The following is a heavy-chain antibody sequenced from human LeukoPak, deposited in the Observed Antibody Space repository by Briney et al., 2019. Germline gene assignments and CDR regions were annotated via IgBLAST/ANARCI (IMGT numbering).Heavy chain of an antibody. D-gene: IGHD6-19*01. J-gene: IGHJ6*03. CDR2: IKQDGSEK. CDR1: GFTFSSYW. CDR3: ARGVSSGWYVVSLYYYYYMDV. V-gene: IGHV3-7*03. Sequence: PGGSLRLSCAASGFTFSSYWMSWVRQAPGKGLEWVANIKQDGSEKYYVDSVKGRFTISRDNAKNFVYLQMNSLRAEDTALHYCARGVSSGWYVVSLYYYYYMDVWGKGTTVTVSS.